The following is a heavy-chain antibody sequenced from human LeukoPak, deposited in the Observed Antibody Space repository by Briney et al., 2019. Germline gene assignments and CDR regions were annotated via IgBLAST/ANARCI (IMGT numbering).Heavy chain of an antibody. Sequence: ASVKVSCKASGYTFTSYGISWVRQAPGQGLEWMGWISAYNGNTNYAQKFQGRVTMTRNTSISTAYMELSSLRSEDTAVYYCARADNGYIDYWGQGTLVTVSS. CDR1: GYTFTSYG. D-gene: IGHD2-8*01. CDR2: ISAYNGNT. V-gene: IGHV1-18*01. J-gene: IGHJ4*02. CDR3: ARADNGYIDY.